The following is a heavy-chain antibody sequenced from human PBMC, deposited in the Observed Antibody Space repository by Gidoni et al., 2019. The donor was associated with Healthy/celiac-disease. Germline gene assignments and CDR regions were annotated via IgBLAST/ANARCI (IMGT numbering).Heavy chain of an antibody. CDR2: ISSSSSYI. D-gene: IGHD5-18*01. J-gene: IGHJ5*02. CDR3: ARGRQGTDMVRRNWFDP. Sequence: IYGSYSMNWVRQAPGKGLEWVSSISSSSSYIYYADSVKGRFTISRDNAKNSLYLQMNSLRAEDTAVYYCARGRQGTDMVRRNWFDPWGQGTLVTVSS. CDR1: IYGSYS. V-gene: IGHV3-21*01.